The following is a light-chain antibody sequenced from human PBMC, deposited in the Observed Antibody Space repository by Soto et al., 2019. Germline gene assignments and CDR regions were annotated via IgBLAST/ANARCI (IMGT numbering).Light chain of an antibody. Sequence: EIVLTQSPGTLSLSPGERATLSCRASQSVSSSLAWYQQKPGQAPRLLIYGASTRLTGIPDRFSGSESGTDFTLTISGLEPEDFAVYYCQQYGSSPDTFGQGTKLEIK. V-gene: IGKV3-20*01. CDR3: QQYGSSPDT. CDR2: GAS. J-gene: IGKJ2*01. CDR1: QSVSSS.